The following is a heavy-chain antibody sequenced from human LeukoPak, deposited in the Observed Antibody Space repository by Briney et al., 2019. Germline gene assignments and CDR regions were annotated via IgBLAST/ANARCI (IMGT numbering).Heavy chain of an antibody. CDR1: GFTFSSYS. CDR2: ISSSSSTI. D-gene: IGHD5-18*01. J-gene: IGHJ4*02. Sequence: GGSLRLSCATSGFTFSSYSMNWVRQAPGKGLEWVSYISSSSSTIYYADSVKGRFTISRDNAKNSLYLQMNSLRAEDTAVYFCARDPNTAQPDYWGQGTLVTVSS. V-gene: IGHV3-48*04. CDR3: ARDPNTAQPDY.